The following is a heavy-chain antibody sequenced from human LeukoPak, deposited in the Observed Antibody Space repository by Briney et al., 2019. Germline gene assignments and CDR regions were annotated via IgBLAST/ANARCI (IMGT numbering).Heavy chain of an antibody. V-gene: IGHV1-2*06. Sequence: ASVKVSCKASGYTFTGYYMHWVRQAPGQGLEWMGRINPNSGGTNYAQRLQGRVTMTRDTSINTAYMELSRLRSDDTAVYYCARGRNYCSGGSCYYMDVWGKGTTVTVSS. J-gene: IGHJ6*03. CDR3: ARGRNYCSGGSCYYMDV. CDR2: INPNSGGT. CDR1: GYTFTGYY. D-gene: IGHD2-15*01.